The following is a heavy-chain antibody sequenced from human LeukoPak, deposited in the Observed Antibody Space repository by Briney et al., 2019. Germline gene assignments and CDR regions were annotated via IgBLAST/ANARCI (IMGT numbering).Heavy chain of an antibody. CDR1: GGSFSGYY. CDR3: ARHRYRHCSGITCYSFDY. D-gene: IGHD2-15*01. Sequence: SETLSLTCAVYGGSFSGYYWSWIRQPPGKGLEWIGEINHSGSTSYSPSLKSRVTISVDTSKNQFSLKLSSVTAADTALYYCARHRYRHCSGITCYSFDYWGQGTLVTVSS. V-gene: IGHV4-34*01. J-gene: IGHJ4*02. CDR2: INHSGST.